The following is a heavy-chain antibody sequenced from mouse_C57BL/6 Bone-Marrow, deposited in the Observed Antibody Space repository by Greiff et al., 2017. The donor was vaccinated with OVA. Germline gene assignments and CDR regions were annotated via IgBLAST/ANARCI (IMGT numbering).Heavy chain of an antibody. J-gene: IGHJ2*01. V-gene: IGHV1-50*01. D-gene: IGHD2-1*01. Sequence: VQLQQPGAELVKPGASVKLSCKASGYTFTSYWMQWVKQRPGQGLEWIGEIDPSDSYTNYNQKFKGKATLTVDTSSSTAYMQLSSLASEDSAVYYCARSRNPYYFDYWGQGTTLTVSS. CDR1: GYTFTSYW. CDR3: ARSRNPYYFDY. CDR2: IDPSDSYT.